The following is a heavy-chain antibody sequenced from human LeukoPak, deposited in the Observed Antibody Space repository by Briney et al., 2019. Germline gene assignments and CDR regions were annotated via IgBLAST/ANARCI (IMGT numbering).Heavy chain of an antibody. J-gene: IGHJ4*02. CDR3: AKVMAWDWLQYPPPPFDQ. D-gene: IGHD5-24*01. Sequence: GGSLRLSCAASGFTFSNYAVSWVRQAPGKGLEWVSTLSASGGSTYYADSVKGRFTISRDNSKNTSFLQMNSLRAEDTALYFCAKVMAWDWLQYPPPPFDQWGQGTLVTVSS. CDR1: GFTFSNYA. V-gene: IGHV3-23*01. CDR2: LSASGGST.